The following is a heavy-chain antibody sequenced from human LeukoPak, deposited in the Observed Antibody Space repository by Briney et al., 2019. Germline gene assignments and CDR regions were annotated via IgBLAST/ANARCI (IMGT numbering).Heavy chain of an antibody. V-gene: IGHV3-11*01. Sequence: SGGSLRLSCVVSGFTFSDYYMSWIRQAPGKGLEWVSYISSGSTTTYYADSVKGRFTVSRDNAKDSLYLQMNSLRAEDTAVYYCAKDRDDTTLYYFDYWGQGTLVTVSS. D-gene: IGHD3-22*01. J-gene: IGHJ4*02. CDR3: AKDRDDTTLYYFDY. CDR1: GFTFSDYY. CDR2: ISSGSTTT.